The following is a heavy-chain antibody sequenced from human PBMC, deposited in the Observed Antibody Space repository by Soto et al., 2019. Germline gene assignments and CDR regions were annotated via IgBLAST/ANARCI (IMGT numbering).Heavy chain of an antibody. CDR2: TRNKANRYTT. CDR3: ARGPYTVTTFRYYYMDV. CDR1: GFTFSSYA. Sequence: GGSLRLSCAASGFTFSSYAMSWVRQAPGKGLEWVGRTRNKANRYTTEYAASVKGRFTISRDDSKNSLYLQMNSLKTEDTAVYYCARGPYTVTTFRYYYMDVWGKGTTVTVSS. D-gene: IGHD4-4*01. J-gene: IGHJ6*03. V-gene: IGHV3-72*01.